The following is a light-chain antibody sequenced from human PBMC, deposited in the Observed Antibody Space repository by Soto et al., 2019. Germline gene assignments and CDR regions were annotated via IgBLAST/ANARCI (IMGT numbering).Light chain of an antibody. Sequence: EIVMTQSPATLSVSPGERATLSCRASQSVSNNLAWYPKTPGQAPRLLIYGASTRATGIPARFSGSGSGTEFAHPFRSLQSEDFAVYYCQQYNNWWTFGQGTKVEIK. CDR3: QQYNNWWT. CDR2: GAS. V-gene: IGKV3-15*01. J-gene: IGKJ1*01. CDR1: QSVSNN.